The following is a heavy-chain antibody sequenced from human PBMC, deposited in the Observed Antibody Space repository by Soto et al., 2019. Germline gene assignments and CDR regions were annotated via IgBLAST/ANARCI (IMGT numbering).Heavy chain of an antibody. Sequence: EVQLVESGGGLVKPGGSLRLSCAASGFTFNTYDMNWVRQAPGKGLEWVSSITTSSAYIYYADSLKGRITISRDNAKNSLFLQMSSLRAEDPGVYYCVRSGTARLLRHSWFDTWGQGTLVTVSS. CDR1: GFTFNTYD. V-gene: IGHV3-21*01. J-gene: IGHJ5*02. CDR2: ITTSSAYI. CDR3: VRSGTARLLRHSWFDT. D-gene: IGHD2-21*01.